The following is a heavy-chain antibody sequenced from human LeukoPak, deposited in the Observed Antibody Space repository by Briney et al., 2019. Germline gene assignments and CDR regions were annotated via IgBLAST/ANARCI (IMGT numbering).Heavy chain of an antibody. D-gene: IGHD6-19*01. Sequence: PGGSLRLSCAASGFTFSSYAMSWVRQAPGKGLEWVSAISGSGGSTYYADSVKGRFTISRDNSKNTLYLQMNSLRAEDTAVYYCAKEYSSGWYAAVGAFDIWGQGTMVTVSS. CDR3: AKEYSSGWYAAVGAFDI. CDR2: ISGSGGST. J-gene: IGHJ3*02. CDR1: GFTFSSYA. V-gene: IGHV3-23*01.